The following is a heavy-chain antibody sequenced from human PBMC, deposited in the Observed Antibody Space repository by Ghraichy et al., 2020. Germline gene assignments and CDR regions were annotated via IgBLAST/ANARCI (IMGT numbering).Heavy chain of an antibody. CDR1: GFTFSSYS. V-gene: IGHV3-48*04. D-gene: IGHD6-13*01. CDR3: ARDGVGSSSWYPHVGGMDV. Sequence: GGSLRLSCAASGFTFSSYSMNWVRQAPGKGLEWVSYISSSSSTIYYADSVKGRFTISRDNAKNSLYLQMNSLRAEDTAVYYCARDGVGSSSWYPHVGGMDVWGQGTTVTVSS. CDR2: ISSSSSTI. J-gene: IGHJ6*02.